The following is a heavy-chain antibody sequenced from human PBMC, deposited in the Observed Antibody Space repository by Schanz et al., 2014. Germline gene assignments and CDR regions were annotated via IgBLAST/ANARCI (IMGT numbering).Heavy chain of an antibody. CDR2: MNESHSTI. J-gene: IGHJ4*02. CDR1: GFNFSSYS. D-gene: IGHD6-13*01. V-gene: IGHV3-21*04. CDR3: ARGLIAAAGGAFDY. Sequence: EVKMVESGGGLVKPGGSLRLSCAASGFNFSSYSLNWVRQAPGKGLEWVSAMNESHSTIYYADSVRGRFTISRDNAENTLFLQMNSLRAEDTAVYYCARGLIAAAGGAFDYWGQGTLVAVSA.